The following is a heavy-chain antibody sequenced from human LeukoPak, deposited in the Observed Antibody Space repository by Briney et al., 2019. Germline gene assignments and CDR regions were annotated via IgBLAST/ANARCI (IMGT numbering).Heavy chain of an antibody. Sequence: ASVKVSCKVSGYTLTELSMHWVRQAPGKGLEWMGGFDPEDGETIYAQKFQGRVTMTEDTSTDTAYMELSSLRSEDTAVYYCATGEWELHGLDYWGQGTLVTVSS. CDR3: ATGEWELHGLDY. J-gene: IGHJ4*02. CDR2: FDPEDGET. V-gene: IGHV1-24*01. D-gene: IGHD1-26*01. CDR1: GYTLTELS.